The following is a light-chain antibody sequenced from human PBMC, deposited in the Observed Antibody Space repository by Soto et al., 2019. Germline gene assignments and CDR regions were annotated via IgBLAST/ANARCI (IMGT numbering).Light chain of an antibody. CDR3: QSYDSSLSVLYV. CDR2: GNS. V-gene: IGLV1-40*01. J-gene: IGLJ1*01. Sequence: QPVLTQPPSVSGAPGQRVTISCTGNSSNIGAGYDVHWYQQLPGTAPKLLIYGNSNRPSGVPDRFSGSNSGTSASLAITGLQAEDEADYYCQSYDSSLSVLYVFGTGTKVTVL. CDR1: SSNIGAGYD.